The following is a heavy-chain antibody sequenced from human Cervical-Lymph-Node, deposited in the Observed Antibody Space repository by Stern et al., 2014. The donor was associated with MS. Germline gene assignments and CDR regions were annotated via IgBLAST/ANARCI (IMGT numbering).Heavy chain of an antibody. CDR3: ARVVGATDAFDM. CDR2: ISATNSYI. Sequence: EVHLVESGGGLVKPGGSLRLSWAASGFTFTLYTIHWVRQAPGKGPEWVSSISATNSYIYYADLVKGRFTISRDNAKNSLYLQMNSLRAEDTALYYCARVVGATDAFDMWGQGTMVTVSS. CDR1: GFTFTLYT. J-gene: IGHJ3*02. D-gene: IGHD1-26*01. V-gene: IGHV3-21*01.